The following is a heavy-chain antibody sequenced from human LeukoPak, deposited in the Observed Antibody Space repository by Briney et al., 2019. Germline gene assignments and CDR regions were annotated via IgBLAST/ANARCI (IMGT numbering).Heavy chain of an antibody. CDR2: IYSTGTT. V-gene: IGHV4-4*07. CDR1: GASITGHY. D-gene: IGHD2-21*02. J-gene: IGHJ4*02. Sequence: SETLSLTCTVSGASITGHYWSWLRQPAGKALEWLGRIYSTGTTAYNASFTSRLTMSVDTSKSQLSLKLNSVTAADTAVYYCVSLHPSDYYSLDWGQGTLVTVSS. CDR3: VSLHPSDYYSLD.